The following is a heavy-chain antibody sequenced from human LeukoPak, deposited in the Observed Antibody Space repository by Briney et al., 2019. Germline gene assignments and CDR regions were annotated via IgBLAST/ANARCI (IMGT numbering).Heavy chain of an antibody. CDR1: AYTFNNYA. CDR2: ISYDASNK. CDR3: ARSPVHYDILTGYSHPLDH. Sequence: GGSLRLSCATSAYTFNNYAMHWVRQAPGKGLEWVALISYDASNKYADSVKGRFTISRDNSNNMLYLQMSSLRVEDTAVYYCARSPVHYDILTGYSHPLDHWGQGTLVTVSS. V-gene: IGHV3-30*04. D-gene: IGHD3-9*01. J-gene: IGHJ4*02.